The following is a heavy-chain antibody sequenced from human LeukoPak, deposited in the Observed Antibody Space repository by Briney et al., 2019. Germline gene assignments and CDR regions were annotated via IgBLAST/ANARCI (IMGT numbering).Heavy chain of an antibody. D-gene: IGHD3-22*01. Sequence: PGGSLRLSCAASGFTVSSNYMSWVRQAPGKGLEWVSVIYSGGSTYYADSVKGRFTISRDNSKNTLYLQMNSLRAEDTAVYYCARHRAYYDGSGYYISNGFDYWGQGTLVTVSS. CDR1: GFTVSSNY. CDR2: IYSGGST. J-gene: IGHJ4*02. V-gene: IGHV3-53*01. CDR3: ARHRAYYDGSGYYISNGFDY.